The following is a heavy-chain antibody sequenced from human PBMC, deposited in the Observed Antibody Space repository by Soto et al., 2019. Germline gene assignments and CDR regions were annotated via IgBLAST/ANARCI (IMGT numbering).Heavy chain of an antibody. V-gene: IGHV4-39*01. D-gene: IGHD6-13*01. CDR3: ARHRGYSSSWYDYYYYYYMDV. Sequence: SETLSLTCTVSGGSISSSSYYWGWIRQPPGKGLEWIGSIYYSGSTYYNPSLKSRVTISVDTSKNQFSLKLSSVTAADTAVYYCARHRGYSSSWYDYYYYYYMDVWGKGTTVTVSS. J-gene: IGHJ6*03. CDR1: GGSISSSSYY. CDR2: IYYSGST.